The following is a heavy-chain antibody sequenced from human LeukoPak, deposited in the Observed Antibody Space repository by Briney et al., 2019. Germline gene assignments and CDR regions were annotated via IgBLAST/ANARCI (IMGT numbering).Heavy chain of an antibody. V-gene: IGHV1-69*05. CDR1: GGTFSSYA. CDR2: IIPIFGTA. D-gene: IGHD3-10*01. CDR3: VRVLGITMVRGASYYMDV. Sequence: SVKVSCKASGGTFSSYAISWVRQAPGQGLEWMGGIIPIFGTANYAQKFQGRVTITTDESTSTAYMELSSLRSEDTAVYYCVRVLGITMVRGASYYMDVWGKGTTVTVSS. J-gene: IGHJ6*03.